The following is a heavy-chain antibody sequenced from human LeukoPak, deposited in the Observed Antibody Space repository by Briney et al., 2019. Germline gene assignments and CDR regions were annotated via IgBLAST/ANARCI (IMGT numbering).Heavy chain of an antibody. V-gene: IGHV5-51*01. J-gene: IGHJ3*01. CDR2: IYPGDSDT. CDR3: ATTRTSNYADALDF. CDR1: GYRFTTYW. D-gene: IGHD2-2*01. Sequence: GESLKISCKGSGYRFTTYWIGWVRQMPGKGLQWMGSIYPGDSDTRYGPSFQGQVTISADKSITTAYPQWSSLKASDTAMYYCATTRTSNYADALDFWGQGTMVTVSS.